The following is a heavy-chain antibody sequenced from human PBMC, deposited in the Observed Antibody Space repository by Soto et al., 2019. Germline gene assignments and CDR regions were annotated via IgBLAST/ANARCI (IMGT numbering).Heavy chain of an antibody. D-gene: IGHD6-6*01. Sequence: SETLSLTCTVSGGSISSSSYYWGWIRQPPGKGLEWIGSIYYSGSTYYNPSLKSRVTISVDTSKNQFSLKLSSVTAADTAVYYCARTGLAAQENYYYYYMDVWGKGTTVTVSS. V-gene: IGHV4-39*01. CDR3: ARTGLAAQENYYYYYMDV. J-gene: IGHJ6*03. CDR2: IYYSGST. CDR1: GGSISSSSYY.